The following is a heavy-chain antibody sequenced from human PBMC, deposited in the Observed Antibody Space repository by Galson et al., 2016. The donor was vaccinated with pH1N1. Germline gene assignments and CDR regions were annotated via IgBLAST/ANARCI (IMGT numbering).Heavy chain of an antibody. Sequence: VKVSCKASGGSFAKYAVSWVRQAPGQGLEWMGRIIPIYGTANYAQKFQGRVTITADEYTTTVYMELNSLISEDTAIYYCARPGRTETTKEGFAWGYGMDVWGQGTTVTVSS. CDR1: GGSFAKYA. V-gene: IGHV1-69*15. D-gene: IGHD1-1*01. CDR2: IIPIYGTA. J-gene: IGHJ6*02. CDR3: ARPGRTETTKEGFAWGYGMDV.